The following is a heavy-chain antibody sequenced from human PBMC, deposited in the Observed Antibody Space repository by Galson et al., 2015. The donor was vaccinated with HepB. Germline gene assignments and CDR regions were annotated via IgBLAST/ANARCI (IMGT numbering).Heavy chain of an antibody. V-gene: IGHV3-15*01. CDR1: GFTFSKAW. CDR3: TTTHASYSDFWSVIRDKVGDLDAVDI. CDR2: IKRKTRGETA. Sequence: SLRLSCAASGFTFSKAWMSWVRRAPGKGLEWVAHIKRKTRGETADYAAPVKGRFTISRDDSKNTLYLQMNSLKTEDTGVYYCTTTHASYSDFWSVIRDKVGDLDAVDIWGQGTMVTVSS. D-gene: IGHD3-3*01. J-gene: IGHJ3*02.